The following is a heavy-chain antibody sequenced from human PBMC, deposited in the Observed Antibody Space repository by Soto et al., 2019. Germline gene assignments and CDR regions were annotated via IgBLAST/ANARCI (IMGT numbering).Heavy chain of an antibody. CDR3: ARLAVAGLGSGSFDY. V-gene: IGHV4-34*01. D-gene: IGHD6-19*01. Sequence: PSETLSLTCAVYGGSFSGYYWSWIRQPPGKGLEWIGEINHSGSTNYNPSLKSRVTISVDTSKNQFSLKLSSVTAADTAVYYCARLAVAGLGSGSFDYWGQGTLVTVSS. CDR2: INHSGST. J-gene: IGHJ4*02. CDR1: GGSFSGYY.